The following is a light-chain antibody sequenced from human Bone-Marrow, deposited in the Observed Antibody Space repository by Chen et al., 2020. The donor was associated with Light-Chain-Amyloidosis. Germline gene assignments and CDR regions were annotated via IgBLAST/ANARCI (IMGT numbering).Light chain of an antibody. Sequence: DIQMTQSPSSLSAAVGDRVTITCRASQSISSYLNWYQQKPGKAPKLLIYAASSLQSGVPSRFSGSGSGTDFTLTISSLQPEDFATYSCQQSYSTLQYTFGPGTKLEIK. CDR2: AAS. CDR3: QQSYSTLQYT. J-gene: IGKJ2*01. V-gene: IGKV1-39*01. CDR1: QSISSY.